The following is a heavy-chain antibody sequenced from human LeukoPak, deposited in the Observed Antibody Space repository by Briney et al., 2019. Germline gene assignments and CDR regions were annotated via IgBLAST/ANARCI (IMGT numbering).Heavy chain of an antibody. CDR2: ISYDGSNK. J-gene: IGHJ4*02. CDR1: GFTFSSYA. V-gene: IGHV3-30-3*01. D-gene: IGHD2-15*01. CDR3: ARGAASFDY. Sequence: GGSLRLSCAASGFTFSSYAMHWVRQAPGKGLEWVAVISYDGSNKYYADSVKGRFTISRDNSKNTLYLQMNSLRAKDTAVYYCARGAASFDYWGQGTLVTVSS.